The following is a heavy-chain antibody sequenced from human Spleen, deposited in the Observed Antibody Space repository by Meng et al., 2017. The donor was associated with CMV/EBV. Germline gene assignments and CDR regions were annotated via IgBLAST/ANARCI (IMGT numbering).Heavy chain of an antibody. J-gene: IGHJ4*02. CDR2: INPHTGTT. V-gene: IGHV1-2*02. D-gene: IGHD6-19*01. CDR1: GYTFTDCF. Sequence: KTSGYTFTDCFIDWVRQAPGQGLEWMGWINPHTGTTHYAQNFQGRLTMTRDTSISTAYMELTNLRSDDTAFYYCARDRDSSGWYIFDYWGQGSLVTVSS. CDR3: ARDRDSSGWYIFDY.